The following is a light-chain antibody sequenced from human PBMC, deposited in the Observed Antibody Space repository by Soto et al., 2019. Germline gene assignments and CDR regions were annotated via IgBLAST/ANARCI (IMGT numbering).Light chain of an antibody. CDR2: GAS. CDR1: QSVSSSY. V-gene: IGKV3-20*01. J-gene: IGKJ1*01. Sequence: EIVLTQSPGTLSLSPGERANLSCRASQSVSSSYLAWYQQKPGQAPRLLIYGASSRATDIPDRFSGSGSGTDFTLTISRLEPEDFAVYYCQQYGSSPPTFGQGTKVEIK. CDR3: QQYGSSPPT.